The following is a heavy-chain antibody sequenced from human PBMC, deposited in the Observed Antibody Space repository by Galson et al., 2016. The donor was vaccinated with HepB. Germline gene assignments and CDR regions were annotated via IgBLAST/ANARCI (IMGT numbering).Heavy chain of an antibody. CDR2: ISATGGST. CDR1: GFTFSSYG. D-gene: IGHD6-19*01. Sequence: SLRLSCAASGFTFSSYGMSWVRQAPGKGLEWVSSISATGGSTYYADSLKGRFTISRGNSKDTLFLQMNSLRAEDTAVYYCAKGSNGWTKFIDFWGQGTLVTVSS. CDR3: AKGSNGWTKFIDF. J-gene: IGHJ4*02. V-gene: IGHV3-23*01.